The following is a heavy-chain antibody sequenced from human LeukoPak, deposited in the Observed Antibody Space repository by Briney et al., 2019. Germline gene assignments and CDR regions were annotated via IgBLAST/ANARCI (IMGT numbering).Heavy chain of an antibody. Sequence: GGSLRLSCAASGFTFSRYAMSWVGQAPGKGLEWVSGMSSSGESPYYADSVKGRFTISRDNSKNTLYLEINSLRAEDTAIYYCAKKSRDGYNPFDYLGQGTLVTVSS. J-gene: IGHJ4*02. D-gene: IGHD5-24*01. CDR3: AKKSRDGYNPFDY. CDR2: MSSSGESP. V-gene: IGHV3-23*01. CDR1: GFTFSRYA.